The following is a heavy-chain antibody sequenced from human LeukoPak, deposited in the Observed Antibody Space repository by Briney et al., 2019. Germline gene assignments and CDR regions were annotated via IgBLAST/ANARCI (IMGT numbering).Heavy chain of an antibody. CDR1: GFTFSSYS. D-gene: IGHD4/OR15-4a*01. J-gene: IGHJ4*02. Sequence: PGGSLRLSCAASGFTFSSYSMHWVRQAPGKGLAWVSRFNGDGTAYADSVKGRFTISRDNSKNTLYLQMNSLRAEDTAVYYCARRAGAYSHPYDYWGQGTLVTVSS. CDR2: FNGDGT. V-gene: IGHV3-74*01. CDR3: ARRAGAYSHPYDY.